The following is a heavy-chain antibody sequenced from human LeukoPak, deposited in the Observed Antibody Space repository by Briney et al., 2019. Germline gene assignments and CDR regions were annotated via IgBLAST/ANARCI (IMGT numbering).Heavy chain of an antibody. V-gene: IGHV4-59*02. CDR2: IYYSGVT. J-gene: IGHJ5*02. CDR1: GASVTTFY. D-gene: IGHD3-22*01. Sequence: SETLSLTCTVSGASVTTFYWSWVRQPPGKGLEWIGYIYYSGVTNYNPSLKSRVTMSVDTSKNQFSLKVTSVTAADTAIYYCARDQVVHEWFDPWGQGILVTVSS. CDR3: ARDQVVHEWFDP.